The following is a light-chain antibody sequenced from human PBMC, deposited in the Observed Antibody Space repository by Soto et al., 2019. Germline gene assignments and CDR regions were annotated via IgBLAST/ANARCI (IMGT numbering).Light chain of an antibody. J-gene: IGLJ2*01. Sequence: SSELTQPPSVSVSPGQTASITCSGDELGDKYACWYQLKPGQSPVLVIYQDNKRPSGIPERFSGSNSGNTATLTISGTQAMDEADYYCQAWDSSVVFGGGTQLTVL. CDR3: QAWDSSVV. V-gene: IGLV3-1*01. CDR1: ELGDKY. CDR2: QDN.